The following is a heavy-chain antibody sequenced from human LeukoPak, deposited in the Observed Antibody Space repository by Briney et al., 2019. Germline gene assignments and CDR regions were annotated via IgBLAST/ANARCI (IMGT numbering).Heavy chain of an antibody. CDR1: GFTFSSYS. J-gene: IGHJ4*02. Sequence: GGSLRLSCAASGFTFSSYSMNWVRQAPGKGLEWVSSISSSSSYIYYADSVKGRLTISRDNAKNSLYLQMNSLRAEDTAVYYCARDQIPDYYDSSGYSAYFDYWGQGTLVTVSS. CDR2: ISSSSSYI. V-gene: IGHV3-21*01. D-gene: IGHD3-22*01. CDR3: ARDQIPDYYDSSGYSAYFDY.